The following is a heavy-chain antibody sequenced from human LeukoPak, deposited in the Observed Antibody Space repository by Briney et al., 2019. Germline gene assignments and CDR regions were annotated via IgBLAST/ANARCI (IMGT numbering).Heavy chain of an antibody. CDR2: ITYNGAGT. D-gene: IGHD6-19*01. V-gene: IGHV3-23*01. J-gene: IGHJ4*02. CDR3: TRDSSAWSRDY. CDR1: GFTFNTHG. Sequence: GGSLRLSCGASGFTFNTHGMTWVRQAPGKGLEWVSTITYNGAGTYYVDSVKDRFTISRDNFKNTVYLQMSSLRVEDTAVYYCTRDSSAWSRDYWGQGTLVTVSS.